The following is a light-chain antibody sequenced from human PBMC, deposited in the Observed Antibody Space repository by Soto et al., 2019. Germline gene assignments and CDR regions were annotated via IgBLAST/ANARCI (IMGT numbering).Light chain of an antibody. Sequence: EIVMTQSPVTLSVSPGERATLSCRASQHVNSNLAWYQQKPGQAPRLLIYGASTRATSIPARFSGSGSGTEFTLTISSLQSEDVAVYYCQQYNNWPPWTFGQGTKVEIK. CDR1: QHVNSN. J-gene: IGKJ1*01. V-gene: IGKV3-15*01. CDR3: QQYNNWPPWT. CDR2: GAS.